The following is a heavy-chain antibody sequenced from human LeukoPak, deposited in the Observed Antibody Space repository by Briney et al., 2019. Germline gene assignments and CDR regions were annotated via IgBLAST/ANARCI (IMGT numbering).Heavy chain of an antibody. CDR2: ISAYNGNT. Sequence: SVKVSCKSSGYTFASYGISWVRQAPGQGLEWMGWISAYNGNTNYAQKLQGRVTMTTDTSTSTAYMELRSLRSDDTAVYYCARDRAVAGTSPFDYWGQGTLVTVSS. D-gene: IGHD6-19*01. V-gene: IGHV1-18*01. J-gene: IGHJ4*02. CDR1: GYTFASYG. CDR3: ARDRAVAGTSPFDY.